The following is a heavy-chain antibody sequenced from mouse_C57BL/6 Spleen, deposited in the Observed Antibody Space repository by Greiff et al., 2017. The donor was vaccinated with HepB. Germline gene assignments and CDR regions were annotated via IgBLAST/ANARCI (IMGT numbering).Heavy chain of an antibody. CDR2: IHPNSGST. D-gene: IGHD1-1*01. V-gene: IGHV1-64*01. J-gene: IGHJ3*01. CDR1: GYTFTSYW. CDR3: ARDYGSSYGAY. Sequence: VQLQQSGAELVKPGASVKLSCKASGYTFTSYWMHWVKQRPGQGLEWIGMIHPNSGSTNYNEKFKSKATLTVDKSSSTAYMQLSSLKSEDSAVYYCARDYGSSYGAYWGQGTLVTVSA.